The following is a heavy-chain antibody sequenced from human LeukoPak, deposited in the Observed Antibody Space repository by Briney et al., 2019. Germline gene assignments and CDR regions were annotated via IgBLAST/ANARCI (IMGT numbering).Heavy chain of an antibody. Sequence: PSETLSLTRAVSGYSISSGYFWVWIRQPPGKGLEWIGSIYHSGTTYYNPSLKSRVTISVDTSKDHFSLKLSSVTAADTAVYYCARARGTTIFGVVIMDYYMDVWGKGTTVTVSS. CDR1: GYSISSGYF. CDR3: ARARGTTIFGVVIMDYYMDV. J-gene: IGHJ6*03. CDR2: IYHSGTT. D-gene: IGHD3-3*01. V-gene: IGHV4-38-2*01.